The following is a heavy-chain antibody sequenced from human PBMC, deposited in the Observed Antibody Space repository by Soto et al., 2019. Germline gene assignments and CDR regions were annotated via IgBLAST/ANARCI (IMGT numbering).Heavy chain of an antibody. V-gene: IGHV4-30-2*01. Sequence: QLQLQESGSGLVKPSQTLSLTCAVSCCSISSGGYSWSWIRQPPGKGLEWIGYIYHSGNTYYNPSLKSRVTISVDRSKNQFSLKMSSVNAEDTAVYYCARVPSPWGQGTLVTVSS. CDR3: ARVPSP. J-gene: IGHJ5*02. CDR1: CCSISSGGYS. CDR2: IYHSGNT.